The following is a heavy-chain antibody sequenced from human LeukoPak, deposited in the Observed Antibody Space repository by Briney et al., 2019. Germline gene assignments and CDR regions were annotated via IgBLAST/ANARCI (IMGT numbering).Heavy chain of an antibody. V-gene: IGHV3-23*01. CDR1: GFTFSSYA. D-gene: IGHD4-17*01. J-gene: IGHJ4*02. CDR3: AKPQTTVTTYQYFDY. CDR2: ISASGGST. Sequence: GGSLRLSCAASGFTFSSYAMSWVRLAPGKGLEWVSAISASGGSTYYAESVKGRFTVSRDNSKNTLYLQMNSLRAEDTAVYYCAKPQTTVTTYQYFDYWGQGTLVTVSS.